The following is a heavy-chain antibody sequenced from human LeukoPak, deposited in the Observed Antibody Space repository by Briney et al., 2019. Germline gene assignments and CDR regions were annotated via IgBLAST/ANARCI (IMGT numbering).Heavy chain of an antibody. CDR3: ARGVSSSSQAIDWFDP. D-gene: IGHD6-6*01. V-gene: IGHV4-34*01. J-gene: IGHJ5*02. CDR2: INHSGST. CDR1: GGSFSGYY. Sequence: PSETLSLTCAVYGGSFSGYYWSWIRQPPGKGLEWIGEINHSGSTNYNPSLKSRVIISVDTSKNQFSLKLSSVTAADTAVYYCARGVSSSSQAIDWFDPWGQGTLVTVSS.